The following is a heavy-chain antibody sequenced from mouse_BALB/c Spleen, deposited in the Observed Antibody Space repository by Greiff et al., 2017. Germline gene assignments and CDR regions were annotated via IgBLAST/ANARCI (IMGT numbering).Heavy chain of an antibody. V-gene: IGHV14-4*02. J-gene: IGHJ2*01. CDR1: GFNIKDYY. Sequence: VQLQQSGAELVRSGASVKLSCTASGFNIKDYYMHWVKQRPEQGLEWIGWIDHENGDTEYAPKFQGKATMTADTSSNTAYLQLSSLTSEDTAVYYCSLIDVWGQGTTLTVSS. CDR3: SLIDV. CDR2: IDHENGDT.